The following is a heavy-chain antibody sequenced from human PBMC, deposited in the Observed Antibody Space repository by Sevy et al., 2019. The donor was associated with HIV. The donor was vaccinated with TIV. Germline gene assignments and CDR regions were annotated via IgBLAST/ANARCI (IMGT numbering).Heavy chain of an antibody. CDR1: GFTFGDYA. CDR2: IRSKAYGGTT. V-gene: IGHV3-49*03. CDR3: SYSGNGDDAFDI. J-gene: IGHJ3*02. D-gene: IGHD2-15*01. Sequence: GGSLRLSCTASGFTFGDYAMSWFRQAPGKGLEWVGFIRSKAYGGTTEYAASVKGRFTISRDDSKSIAYLQMNSLKTEDTAVYYCSYSGNGDDAFDIWGQGTMVTVSS.